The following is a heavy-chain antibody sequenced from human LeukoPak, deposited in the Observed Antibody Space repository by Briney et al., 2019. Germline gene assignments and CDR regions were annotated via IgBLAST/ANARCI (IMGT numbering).Heavy chain of an antibody. CDR2: IKQDGSEK. CDR3: ARDVHKYYYYYGMDV. CDR1: GFTFSNFW. J-gene: IGHJ6*02. Sequence: GESLRLSCTASGFTFSNFWMGWVRQAPGKGLEWVANIKQDGSEKYYVDSVKGRFTISRDNAKNSLYLQMNSLRAEDTAVYYCARDVHKYYYYYGMDVWGQGTTVTVSS. V-gene: IGHV3-7*03.